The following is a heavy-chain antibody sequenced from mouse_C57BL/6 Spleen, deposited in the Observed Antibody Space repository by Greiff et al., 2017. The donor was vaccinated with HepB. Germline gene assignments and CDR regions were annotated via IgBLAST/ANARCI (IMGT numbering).Heavy chain of an antibody. CDR1: GYTFTSYW. V-gene: IGHV1-53*01. CDR2: INPSNGGT. CDR3: ARSPYYDYDVAWFAY. J-gene: IGHJ3*01. Sequence: QVQLQQPGTELVKPGASVKLSCKASGYTFTSYWMHWVKQRPGQGLEWIGNINPSNGGTNYNEKFKSKATLTVDKSSSTAYMQLSSLTSEDSAVYYGARSPYYDYDVAWFAYWGQGTLVTVSA. D-gene: IGHD2-4*01.